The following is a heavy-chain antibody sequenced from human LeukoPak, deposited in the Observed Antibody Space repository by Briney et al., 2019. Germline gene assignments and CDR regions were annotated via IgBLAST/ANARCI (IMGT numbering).Heavy chain of an antibody. CDR2: IYPGDSNT. Sequence: GESLKISCKASGYTFNNYWIGWVRQMPGKGLEWMGIIYPGDSNTKHRPSLQGQVTISADKSTFTAYLQWSSLKASDTAMYYCVRLGYSSGSTCYAPSHYWGQGTLVTVSS. D-gene: IGHD2-2*01. J-gene: IGHJ4*02. CDR1: GYTFNNYW. CDR3: VRLGYSSGSTCYAPSHY. V-gene: IGHV5-51*01.